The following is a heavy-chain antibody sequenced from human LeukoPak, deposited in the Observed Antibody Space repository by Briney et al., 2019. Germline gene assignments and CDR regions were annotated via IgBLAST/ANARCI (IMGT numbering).Heavy chain of an antibody. CDR1: GGSISSGGYY. J-gene: IGHJ4*02. CDR3: ARGSAYGPLDY. D-gene: IGHD2-8*01. CDR2: IYYSGST. V-gene: IGHV4-31*03. Sequence: PSETLSLTCTVSGGSISSGGYYWSWIRQHPGKGLEWIGYIYYSGSTYYNPSLKSRVTISVDTSKNQFSLKLSSVTAADTAVYYCARGSAYGPLDYWGQGPWSPSPQ.